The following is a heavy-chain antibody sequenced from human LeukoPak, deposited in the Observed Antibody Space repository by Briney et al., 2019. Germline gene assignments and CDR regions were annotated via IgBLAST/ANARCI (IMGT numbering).Heavy chain of an antibody. D-gene: IGHD5-18*01. CDR2: IRSDGINR. V-gene: IGHV3-30*02. J-gene: IGHJ6*03. CDR1: GFTFRNYG. CDR3: ASRGYSYGQYYMDV. Sequence: GGSLRLSCAASSGFTFRNYGMPWVRQAPGKGLEWVAFIRSDGINRYNADSVKGRFTISRDNSKNTLYLQMNSPRPEDTAVYYCASRGYSYGQYYMDVWGKGTTVTICS.